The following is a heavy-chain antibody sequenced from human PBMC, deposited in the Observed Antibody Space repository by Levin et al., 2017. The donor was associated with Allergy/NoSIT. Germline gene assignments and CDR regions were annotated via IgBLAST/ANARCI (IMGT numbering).Heavy chain of an antibody. V-gene: IGHV4-39*01. Sequence: TSETLSLTCTVSGGSISSSISYWGWIRQAPGKGLEWIGSIYNSGSTYYNPTLKSRVTTSVDTSKNQFSLKLSSVTAGDTAVYYCTRQCYDILTGYYNFDYWGQGTLVTVSS. CDR2: IYNSGST. D-gene: IGHD3-9*01. CDR1: GGSISSSISY. J-gene: IGHJ4*02. CDR3: TRQCYDILTGYYNFDY.